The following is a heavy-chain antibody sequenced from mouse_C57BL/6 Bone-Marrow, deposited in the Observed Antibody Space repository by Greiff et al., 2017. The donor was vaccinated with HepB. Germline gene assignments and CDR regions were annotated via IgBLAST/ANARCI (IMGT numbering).Heavy chain of an antibody. CDR3: ARGTYYGIAMDY. D-gene: IGHD1-1*01. J-gene: IGHJ4*01. V-gene: IGHV1-69*01. Sequence: QVQLKQPGAELVMPGASVKLSCKASGYTFTSYWMHWVKQRPGQGLEWIGEIDPSDSYTNYNQKFKGKSTLTVDKSSSTAYMQLSSLTSEDSAVYYCARGTYYGIAMDYWGQGTSVTVSS. CDR1: GYTFTSYW. CDR2: IDPSDSYT.